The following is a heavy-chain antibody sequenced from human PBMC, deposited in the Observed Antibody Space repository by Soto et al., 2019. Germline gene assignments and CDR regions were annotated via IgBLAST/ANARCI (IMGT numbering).Heavy chain of an antibody. D-gene: IGHD2-8*01. CDR1: GFTVSSNY. Sequence: PGGSLRLSCAASGFTVSSNYMSWVRQAPGKGLEWVSVIYSGGSTYYADSVKGRFTISRDNSKNTLYLQMNSLRAEDTAVYYCARKMVNAGRAFDIWGQGTMVTVSS. CDR2: IYSGGST. CDR3: ARKMVNAGRAFDI. J-gene: IGHJ3*02. V-gene: IGHV3-53*05.